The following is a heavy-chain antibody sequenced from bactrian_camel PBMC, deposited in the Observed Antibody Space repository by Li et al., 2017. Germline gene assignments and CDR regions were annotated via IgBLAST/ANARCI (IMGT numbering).Heavy chain of an antibody. D-gene: IGHD6*01. CDR3: AKGVDSWYSFVY. Sequence: VESGGSLRLSCPASGFVEDSDMGWYRQGPTNECELVSSIFSDGSPSYADSVKGRFTISRDNAKNTLYLQLNSLKTEDTAMYYCAKGVDSWYSFVYWGQGTQVTVS. CDR1: GFVEDSD. CDR2: IFSDGSP. J-gene: IGHJ6*01. V-gene: IGHV3S10*01.